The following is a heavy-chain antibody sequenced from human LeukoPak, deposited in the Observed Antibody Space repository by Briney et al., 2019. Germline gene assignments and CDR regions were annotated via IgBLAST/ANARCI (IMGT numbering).Heavy chain of an antibody. J-gene: IGHJ4*02. CDR2: ISSSSSYI. CDR1: GFTFSSYS. V-gene: IGHV3-21*01. CDR3: ARGLGYSSGWYYY. D-gene: IGHD6-19*01. Sequence: PGGSLRLSCAASGFTFSSYSMNWVRQAPGKGLEWVSSISSSSSYIYYADSVKGRFTISRDNAKNSLYLQMNSLRAEDTAVYYCARGLGYSSGWYYYWGQGTLVTVSS.